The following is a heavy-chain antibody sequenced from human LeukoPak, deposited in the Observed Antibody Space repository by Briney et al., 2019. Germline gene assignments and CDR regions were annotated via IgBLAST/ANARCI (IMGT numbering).Heavy chain of an antibody. CDR3: ARVVAAATYYFDY. CDR2: IYTSGST. J-gene: IGHJ4*02. V-gene: IGHV4-4*07. Sequence: SETLSLTCTVSGGSISSYYWSWIRQPAGKGLEWIGRIYTSGSTNYNPSLKSRVTISADTSKNQFSLKLTSVTAADTAVYFCARVVAAATYYFDYWGQGTLVTVSS. CDR1: GGSISSYY. D-gene: IGHD6-13*01.